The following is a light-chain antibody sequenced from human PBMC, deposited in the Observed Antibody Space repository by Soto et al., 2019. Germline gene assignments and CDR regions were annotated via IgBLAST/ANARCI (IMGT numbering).Light chain of an antibody. J-gene: IGLJ1*01. CDR2: DVS. CDR1: SSDIGGYKY. V-gene: IGLV2-14*01. Sequence: QSALTQPASVSGSPGQSITISCTGTSSDIGGYKYVSWYQQHPGKAPKLMIYDVSNRPSGVSNRFSGSKSGNTATLTISGXXGEDEAEYYCSSYTGGSTYVFGTGTKLTVL. CDR3: SSYTGGSTYV.